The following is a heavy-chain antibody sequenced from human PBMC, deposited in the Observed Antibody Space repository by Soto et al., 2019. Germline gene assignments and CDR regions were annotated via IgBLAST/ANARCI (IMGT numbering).Heavy chain of an antibody. CDR1: GFTFSIYA. CDR3: AKDFGIAAAGTLFGYFDY. V-gene: IGHV3-23*01. CDR2: ISGSGGST. Sequence: GGSLRLSCAASGFTFSIYAMSWFRQAPGKGLEWVSAISGSGGSTYYADSVKGRFTISRDNSKNTLYLQMNSLRAEDTAVYYCAKDFGIAAAGTLFGYFDYWGQGTLVTVPQ. D-gene: IGHD6-13*01. J-gene: IGHJ4*02.